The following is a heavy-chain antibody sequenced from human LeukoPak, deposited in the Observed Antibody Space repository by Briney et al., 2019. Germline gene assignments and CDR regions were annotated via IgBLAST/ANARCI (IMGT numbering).Heavy chain of an antibody. J-gene: IGHJ4*02. Sequence: GGSLRLSCAASGFTFSSYAMHWVRQAPGKGLEWVAVISYDGSNKYYADSVKGRFTISRDNSKNTLYLQMNSLRAEDTAVYYCAKVHCSTTICSNRFYFDYWGQGTLVTVSS. CDR2: ISYDGSNK. D-gene: IGHD2-2*01. V-gene: IGHV3-30-3*01. CDR3: AKVHCSTTICSNRFYFDY. CDR1: GFTFSSYA.